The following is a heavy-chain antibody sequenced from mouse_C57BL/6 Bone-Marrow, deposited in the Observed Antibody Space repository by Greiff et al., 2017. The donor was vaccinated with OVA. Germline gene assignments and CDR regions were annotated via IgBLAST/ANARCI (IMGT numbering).Heavy chain of an antibody. D-gene: IGHD2-4*01. J-gene: IGHJ3*01. Sequence: EVKLVESGGGLVQPGGSLKLSCAASGFTFSDYYMYWVRQTPEKRLEWVAYISNGGGSTYSPDTVKGRFPFSRDNAKNTLYLQMSRQKAEDTAMYYCARRGCDCSWFAYWGQGTLVTVSA. CDR3: ARRGCDCSWFAY. V-gene: IGHV5-12*01. CDR2: ISNGGGST. CDR1: GFTFSDYY.